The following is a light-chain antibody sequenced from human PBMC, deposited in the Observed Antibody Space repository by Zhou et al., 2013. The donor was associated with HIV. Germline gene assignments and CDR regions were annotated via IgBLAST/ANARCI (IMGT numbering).Light chain of an antibody. V-gene: IGKV3-15*01. Sequence: EIVMTQSPATLSLSPGERATLSCRASHSISSNLAWYQQKRGQAPRLLIYGASTRATGIPARFSGSGSGTEFTLTISSLQSEDFAVYYCQQYNTWPTFGGGTKVEIK. J-gene: IGKJ4*01. CDR1: HSISSN. CDR3: QQYNTWPT. CDR2: GAS.